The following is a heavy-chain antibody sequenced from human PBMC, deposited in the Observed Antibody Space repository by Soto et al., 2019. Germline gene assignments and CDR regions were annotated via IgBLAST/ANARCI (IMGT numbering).Heavy chain of an antibody. V-gene: IGHV4-34*01. CDR1: GGSFSGYY. J-gene: IGHJ4*02. D-gene: IGHD3-22*01. CDR3: ARSVPVYYDSSGYYLY. CDR2: INHSGST. Sequence: SETLSLTCAVYGGSFSGYYWSWIRQPPGKGLEWIGEINHSGSTNYNPSLKSRVTISVDTSKNQFSLKLSSVTAADTAVYYCARSVPVYYDSSGYYLYWGQGTLVTVSS.